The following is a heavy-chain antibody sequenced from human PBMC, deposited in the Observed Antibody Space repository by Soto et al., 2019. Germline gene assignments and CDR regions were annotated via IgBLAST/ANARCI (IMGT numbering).Heavy chain of an antibody. CDR1: GFTFSSYG. V-gene: IGHV3-30*18. J-gene: IGHJ4*02. Sequence: QVQLVESGGGVVQPGRSLRLSCAASGFTFSSYGMHWVRQAPGKGLEWVAVISYDGSNKYYADSVKGRFTISRDNSKNTLYLQMNSLRAEDTAVYYCAKDPVDSSGYYYHMDYWGQGTLVTVSS. D-gene: IGHD3-22*01. CDR2: ISYDGSNK. CDR3: AKDPVDSSGYYYHMDY.